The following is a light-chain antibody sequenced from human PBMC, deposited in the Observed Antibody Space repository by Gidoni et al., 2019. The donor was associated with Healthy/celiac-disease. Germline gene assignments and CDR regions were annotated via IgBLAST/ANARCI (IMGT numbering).Light chain of an antibody. V-gene: IGKV3D-15*01. CDR3: QQYNNWLT. J-gene: IGKJ4*01. CDR1: QSVRSN. Sequence: EIVMTQSPATLSVSPGERATLSCRASQSVRSNLAWYQQKPDQATRLLNDGSSTKASGIPPWFSGSGSGTEFTLTISSLQSEDCAVYYCQQYNNWLTVGGGTKVEIK. CDR2: GSS.